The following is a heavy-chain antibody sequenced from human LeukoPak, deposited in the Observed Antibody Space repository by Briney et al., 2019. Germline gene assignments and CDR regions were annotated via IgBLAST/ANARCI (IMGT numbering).Heavy chain of an antibody. Sequence: SETLSLTCTVSGGSIRSSYYYWGWIRQPPGKGLEWIGSIYDSGSTYYNPSLKSRVTISVDTSKNQFSLKLNSVTAADTAVYYCAYGDYEYYFDYWGQGTLVTVSS. J-gene: IGHJ4*02. CDR3: AYGDYEYYFDY. V-gene: IGHV4-39*01. CDR2: IYDSGST. D-gene: IGHD4-17*01. CDR1: GGSIRSSYYY.